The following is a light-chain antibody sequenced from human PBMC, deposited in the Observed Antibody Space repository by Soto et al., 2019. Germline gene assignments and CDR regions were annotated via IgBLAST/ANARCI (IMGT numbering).Light chain of an antibody. CDR2: AAS. Sequence: IQMPQSPSSLSSSVGDRVTITCRASQGISSYLAWFQQKPGRAPKLLVYAASTLQSGVPSRFSGSGSGTEFTLTISSLQPDDFATYYCQQYNSYSTFGQGTRLEIK. J-gene: IGKJ5*01. CDR1: QGISSY. V-gene: IGKV1-9*01. CDR3: QQYNSYST.